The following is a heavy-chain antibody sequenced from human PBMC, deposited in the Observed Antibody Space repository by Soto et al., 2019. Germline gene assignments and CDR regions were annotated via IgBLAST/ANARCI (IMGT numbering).Heavy chain of an antibody. J-gene: IGHJ4*02. Sequence: QVQLQESGPGLVKSSETLSLTCTVSGGSVSSEHYYWNWIRQPPGKGLEWIGYFFYTGSTNYNPSRHSRRTLSGTISKNHFSLKLSSVTAPDTAVYYRSGGNDGKKGAYWRQGTMVTVAS. CDR3: SGGNDGKKGAY. D-gene: IGHD5-12*01. CDR1: GGSVSSEHYY. CDR2: FFYTGST. V-gene: IGHV4-61*03.